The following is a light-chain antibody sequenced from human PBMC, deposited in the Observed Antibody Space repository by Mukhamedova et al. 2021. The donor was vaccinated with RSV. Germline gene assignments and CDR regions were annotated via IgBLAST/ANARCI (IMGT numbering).Light chain of an antibody. V-gene: IGKV1-12*01. CDR2: AAS. CDR1: QGISSW. CDR3: QQTNSLPIT. J-gene: IGKJ5*01. Sequence: GDTVTITCRASQGISSWLAWHQQIPGKATKRLIYAASSLQSGVPSRFSGSGSGTDFTLTISSLQPDDFATYYCQQTNSLPITFGQ.